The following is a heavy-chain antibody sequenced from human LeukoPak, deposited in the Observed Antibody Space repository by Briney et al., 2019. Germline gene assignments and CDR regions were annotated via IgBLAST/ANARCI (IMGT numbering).Heavy chain of an antibody. V-gene: IGHV4-59*12. CDR3: ARDRQENYGLGYYYYGMDV. Sequence: SETLSLTRTVSGGSISSFYWNWIRQPPGKGLEWIGYISYSGSTNSNPSLKSRVTISIHTSTIQFSLKLTSVTAADTAVYYCARDRQENYGLGYYYYGMDVWGQGTTVTVS. D-gene: IGHD3-10*01. CDR2: ISYSGST. CDR1: GGSISSFY. J-gene: IGHJ6*02.